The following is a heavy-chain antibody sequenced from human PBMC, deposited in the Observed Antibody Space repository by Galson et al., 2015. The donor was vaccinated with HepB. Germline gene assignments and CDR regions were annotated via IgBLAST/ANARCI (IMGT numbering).Heavy chain of an antibody. CDR2: IRSKANSYAT. D-gene: IGHD2-15*01. Sequence: SLRLSCAASGFTFSGSAMHWVPQASGKGLEWVGRIRSKANSYATAYAASVKGRFTISRDDSKNTAYLQMNSLKTEDTAVYYCTSSTVLPFRYCSGGSCYSTHDAFDIWGQGTMVTVSS. CDR1: GFTFSGSA. V-gene: IGHV3-73*01. J-gene: IGHJ3*02. CDR3: TSSTVLPFRYCSGGSCYSTHDAFDI.